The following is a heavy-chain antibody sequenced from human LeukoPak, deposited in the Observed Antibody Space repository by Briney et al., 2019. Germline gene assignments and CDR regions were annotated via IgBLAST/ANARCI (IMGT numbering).Heavy chain of an antibody. Sequence: SETLSLTCTVSGYSISSGYYWGWIRQPPGKGLEWIGSIYHSGSTYYNPSLKSRVTISVDTSKNQFSLKLSSVTAADTAVHYCARDRYYDSSGSLGYWGQGTLVTVSS. CDR3: ARDRYYDSSGSLGY. CDR1: GYSISSGYY. D-gene: IGHD3-22*01. CDR2: IYHSGST. V-gene: IGHV4-38-2*02. J-gene: IGHJ4*02.